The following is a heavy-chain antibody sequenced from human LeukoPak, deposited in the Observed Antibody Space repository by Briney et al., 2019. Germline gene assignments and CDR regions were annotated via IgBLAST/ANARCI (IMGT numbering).Heavy chain of an antibody. Sequence: SQTLSLTCTVSGGSISSGDYYWRWLRQPPGKGLEWLGYIYYSGSNYYNPSLKSRVTISVDTSKNQFSLKLSSVTAADTAVYYCALRGYSYGYSPVIDYWGQGTLVTVSS. CDR3: ALRGYSYGYSPVIDY. CDR1: GGSISSGDYY. J-gene: IGHJ4*02. V-gene: IGHV4-30-4*08. D-gene: IGHD5-18*01. CDR2: IYYSGSN.